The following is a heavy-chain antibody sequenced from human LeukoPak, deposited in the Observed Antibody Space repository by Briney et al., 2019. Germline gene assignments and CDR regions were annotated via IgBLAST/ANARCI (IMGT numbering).Heavy chain of an antibody. V-gene: IGHV4-59*01. Sequence: NPSETLSLTCTVSGGSISSYYWSWIRQPPGKGLEWIGYIYYSGSTNYNPSLKSRVTISADTSKNQFSLKLSSVTAADTAVYYCARGSSLITIFGVVIAAFDIWGQGTMVTVSS. CDR1: GGSISSYY. J-gene: IGHJ3*02. CDR2: IYYSGST. CDR3: ARGSSLITIFGVVIAAFDI. D-gene: IGHD3-3*01.